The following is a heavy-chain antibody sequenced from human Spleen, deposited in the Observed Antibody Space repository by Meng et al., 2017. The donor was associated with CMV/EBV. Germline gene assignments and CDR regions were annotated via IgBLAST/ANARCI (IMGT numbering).Heavy chain of an antibody. CDR3: ARDNWDYCTSSSCYRNNWFDP. D-gene: IGHD2-15*01. CDR1: GGSFRGFY. J-gene: IGHJ5*02. Sequence: SETLSLTCAVYGGSFRGFYWTWIRQSPGKGLEWIGEVNHSENISYNPSLKSRVSISIDTSKNHFSLKLTSVTAADTAVYYCARDNWDYCTSSSCYRNNWFDPWGQGTLVTVSS. CDR2: VNHSENI. V-gene: IGHV4-34*01.